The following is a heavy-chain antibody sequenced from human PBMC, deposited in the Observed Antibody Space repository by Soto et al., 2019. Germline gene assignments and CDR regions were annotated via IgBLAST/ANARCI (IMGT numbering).Heavy chain of an antibody. D-gene: IGHD1-26*01. J-gene: IGHJ4*02. V-gene: IGHV1-18*01. CDR3: ARREVGTTLDFDY. CDR1: GYTFSSYG. CDR2: ISAYNGNT. Sequence: QVKLVQSGAEVTKPGASVKVSCKASGYTFSSYGIRWVRPAPGQGLEWMGWISAYNGNTKYAQKLQGRVTMTTDTSTSTADMELRSLRSDDTAVYYWARREVGTTLDFDYWGQGTLVTVSS.